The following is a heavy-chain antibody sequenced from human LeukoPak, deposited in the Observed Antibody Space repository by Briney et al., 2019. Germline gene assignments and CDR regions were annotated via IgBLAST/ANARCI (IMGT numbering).Heavy chain of an antibody. D-gene: IGHD5-12*01. J-gene: IGHJ6*03. Sequence: SVKVSCKASGYAFTSYYMHWVRQAPGQGLEWMGGIIPIFGTANYAQKFQGRVTITTDESTSTAYMELSSLRSEDTAVYYCAGGTWISYYYYMDVWGKGTTVTVSS. V-gene: IGHV1-69*05. CDR3: AGGTWISYYYYMDV. CDR2: IIPIFGTA. CDR1: GYAFTSYY.